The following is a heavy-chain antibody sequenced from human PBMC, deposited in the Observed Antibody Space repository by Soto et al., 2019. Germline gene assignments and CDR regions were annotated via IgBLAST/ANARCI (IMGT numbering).Heavy chain of an antibody. J-gene: IGHJ6*02. Sequence: SETLSLTCTVSGGSISSGDHYWSWIRQSPGMGLEWLGYIYHSGNTYYNPSLKSRVSISIDTSKKQFSLKLRSVTAADTAVYYCARDKYYYESSGYGSSFGMDVWGQGTTVTVSS. V-gene: IGHV4-30-4*01. CDR3: ARDKYYYESSGYGSSFGMDV. CDR1: GGSISSGDHY. D-gene: IGHD3-22*01. CDR2: IYHSGNT.